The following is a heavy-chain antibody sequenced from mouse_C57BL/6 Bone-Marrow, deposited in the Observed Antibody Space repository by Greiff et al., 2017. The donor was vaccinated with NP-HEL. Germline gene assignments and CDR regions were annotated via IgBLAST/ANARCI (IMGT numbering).Heavy chain of an antibody. CDR3: ARGLLRYLYYAMDY. J-gene: IGHJ4*01. V-gene: IGHV1-80*01. CDR2: IYPGDGDT. D-gene: IGHD1-1*01. Sequence: VKLQESGAELVKPGASVKISCKASGYAFSSYWMNWVKQRPGKGLEWIGQIYPGDGDTNYNGKFKGKATLTADKSSSTAYMQLSSLTSEDSAVYFCARGLLRYLYYAMDYWGQGTSVTVSS. CDR1: GYAFSSYW.